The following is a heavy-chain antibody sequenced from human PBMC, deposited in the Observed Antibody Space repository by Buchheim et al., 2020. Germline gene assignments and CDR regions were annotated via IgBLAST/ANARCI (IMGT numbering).Heavy chain of an antibody. CDR3: ARGRVRRSGYSYGSVEYFYYGMDV. V-gene: IGHV4-34*01. J-gene: IGHJ6*02. CDR2: INHDGRS. CDR1: GESFSRYY. D-gene: IGHD5-18*01. Sequence: QVQLQQWGAELLKPSETLSLTCAVFGESFSRYYWSWIRQPPGKGLEWIGEINHDGRSNYNPSLKSRLTMSEDTSKNPFYLRLSSVTAADTAVYYCARGRVRRSGYSYGSVEYFYYGMDVWGQGT.